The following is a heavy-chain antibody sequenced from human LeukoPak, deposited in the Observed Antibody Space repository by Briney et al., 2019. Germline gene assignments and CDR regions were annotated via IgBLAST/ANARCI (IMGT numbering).Heavy chain of an antibody. CDR1: GFTFSSYG. CDR2: ISGSGGST. V-gene: IGHV3-23*01. J-gene: IGHJ4*02. Sequence: GGSLRLSCAASGFTFSSYGMSWVRQAPGKGLEWVSAISGSGGSTYYADSVKGRFTISRDNSKNTLYLQMNSLRVEDTAVYYCAKDGYSSGWYMGYYFDYWGQGTLVTVSS. D-gene: IGHD6-19*01. CDR3: AKDGYSSGWYMGYYFDY.